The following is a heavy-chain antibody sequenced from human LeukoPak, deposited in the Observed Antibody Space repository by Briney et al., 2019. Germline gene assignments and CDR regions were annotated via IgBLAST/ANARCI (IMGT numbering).Heavy chain of an antibody. J-gene: IGHJ6*02. CDR1: GFTFGTYW. V-gene: IGHV3-48*04. CDR3: ARDWPDIAAAGPYYYYGMDV. Sequence: GGSLRLSCAASGFTFGTYWMSWVRQAPGKGLEWVSYISSSSSTIYYADSVKGRFTISRDNAKNSLYLQMNSLRAEDTAVYYCARDWPDIAAAGPYYYYGMDVWGQGTTVTVSS. D-gene: IGHD6-25*01. CDR2: ISSSSSTI.